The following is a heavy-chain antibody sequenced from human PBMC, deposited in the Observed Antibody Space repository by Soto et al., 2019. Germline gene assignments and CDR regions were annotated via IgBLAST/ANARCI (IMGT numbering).Heavy chain of an antibody. Sequence: QITLKESGPTLVKPTQTLTLTCTFSGFSLSTSGVGVGWIRQPPGKALEWLALIYWNDDKRYSPSLXXXXTXXXXXXXXXXXXXXXXXXXXXXXXYYCAHSLNGYYPNSFDYWGQGTLVTVSS. J-gene: IGHJ4*02. D-gene: IGHD3-9*01. CDR3: AHSLNGYYPNSFDY. CDR2: IYWNDDK. CDR1: GFSLSTSGVG. V-gene: IGHV2-5*01.